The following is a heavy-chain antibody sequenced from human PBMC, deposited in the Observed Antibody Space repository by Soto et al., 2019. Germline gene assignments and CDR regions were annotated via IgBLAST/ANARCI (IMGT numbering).Heavy chain of an antibody. Sequence: RASVKVSCKASGYTFTSYDINWVRQATGQGLEWMGWMNPNSGNTGYAQKFQGRVTMTRNTSISTAYMELGSLRSEDTAVYYCARGQDYDFWSGYYRVGSGYYYMDVWG. CDR1: GYTFTSYD. CDR3: ARGQDYDFWSGYYRVGSGYYYMDV. D-gene: IGHD3-3*01. V-gene: IGHV1-8*01. CDR2: MNPNSGNT. J-gene: IGHJ6*03.